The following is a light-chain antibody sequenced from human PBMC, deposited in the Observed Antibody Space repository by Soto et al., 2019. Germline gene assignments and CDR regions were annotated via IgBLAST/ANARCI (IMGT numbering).Light chain of an antibody. CDR1: SSDVGAYQY. J-gene: IGLJ2*01. V-gene: IGLV2-14*01. CDR3: SSCTRSNTLV. CDR2: EVT. Sequence: QSVLTQPASVSGSPGQSITISCTGTSSDVGAYQYVSWYQQYPGEPPKLLIYEVTNRPSGVSVRFSGSKSGNTATLTISGLQAEDEADYYCSSCTRSNTLVFGGGTKVTVL.